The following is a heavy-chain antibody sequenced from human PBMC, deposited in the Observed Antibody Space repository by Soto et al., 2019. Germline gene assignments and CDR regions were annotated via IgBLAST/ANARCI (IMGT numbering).Heavy chain of an antibody. D-gene: IGHD4-17*01. J-gene: IGHJ4*02. CDR3: AKDRSTTVVTDFDY. CDR1: GYSFTSYW. V-gene: IGHV5-10-1*01. Sequence: PGESLKISCKGSGYSFTSYWISWVRQMPGKGLEWMGRIDPSDSYTNYSPSFQGRFTISRDNSKNTLYLQMNSLRAEDTAVYYCAKDRSTTVVTDFDYWGQGTLVTVSS. CDR2: IDPSDSYT.